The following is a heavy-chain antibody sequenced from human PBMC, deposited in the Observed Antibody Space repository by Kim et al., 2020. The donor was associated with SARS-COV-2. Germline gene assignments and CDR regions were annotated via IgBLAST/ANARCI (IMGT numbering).Heavy chain of an antibody. CDR3: AKVGGGIQLIRYYFDY. CDR1: GFTFSSYA. Sequence: GGSLRLSCAASGFTFSSYAMSWVRQAPGKGLEWVSAISGSGGSTYYADSVKGRFTISRDNSKNTLYLQMNSLRAEDTAVYYCAKVGGGIQLIRYYFDYWGQGTLVTVSS. J-gene: IGHJ4*02. D-gene: IGHD5-18*01. CDR2: ISGSGGST. V-gene: IGHV3-23*01.